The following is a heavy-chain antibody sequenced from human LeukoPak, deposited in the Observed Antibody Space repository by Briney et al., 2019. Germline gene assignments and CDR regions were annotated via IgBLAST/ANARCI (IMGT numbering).Heavy chain of an antibody. Sequence: SETLSLTCTVSGGSIRSDSYYWGWIRQPPGKGLEWIGSIHYTGNTYYNPSLRSRVTISVDTSKNHFSLQLSSVTAADTAVYYCARRGVIVGRMLRGDFDYWGQGTLVTVSS. CDR1: GGSIRSDSYY. CDR3: ARRGVIVGRMLRGDFDY. J-gene: IGHJ4*02. V-gene: IGHV4-39*02. CDR2: IHYTGNT. D-gene: IGHD3-3*01.